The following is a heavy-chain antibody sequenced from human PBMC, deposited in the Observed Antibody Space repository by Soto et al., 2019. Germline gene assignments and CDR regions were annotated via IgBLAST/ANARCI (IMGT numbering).Heavy chain of an antibody. V-gene: IGHV4-30-4*01. CDR2: IFSSGTT. J-gene: IGHJ6*02. Sequence: SLTCTVSGDSISSGNKYWSWIRQAPGKGLEWIGYIFSSGTTYYNPSLESRLTMSLDTSQNQFSLRLASVTDADSAVYYCARVPSPFDYYYAMDVWGQGTTVTVSS. CDR3: ARVPSPFDYYYAMDV. CDR1: GDSISSGNKY. D-gene: IGHD3-16*01.